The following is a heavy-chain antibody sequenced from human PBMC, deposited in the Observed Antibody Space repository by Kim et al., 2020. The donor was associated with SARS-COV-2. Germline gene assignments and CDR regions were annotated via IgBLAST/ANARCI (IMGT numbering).Heavy chain of an antibody. Sequence: NPSLNGRVTISGATSKARFALKLTSVTAADAAVYYCARARIAVAGHYFDYWGQGTLVTVSS. CDR3: ARARIAVAGHYFDY. J-gene: IGHJ4*02. V-gene: IGHV4-59*01. D-gene: IGHD6-19*01.